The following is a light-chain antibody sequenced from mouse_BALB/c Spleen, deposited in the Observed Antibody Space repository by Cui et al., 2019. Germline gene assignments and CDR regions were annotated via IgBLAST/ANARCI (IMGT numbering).Light chain of an antibody. CDR3: HQYHRSPFT. Sequence: QIVLTQSPAIMSASLGDRVTMTCTASSSVSSSYLHWYQQKPGSSPKLWIYSTSNRASGVPARFSGSGSGTSYSLTISSMEAEDAATYYCHQYHRSPFTFGSGTKLEIK. J-gene: IGKJ4*01. CDR1: SSVSSSY. CDR2: STS. V-gene: IGKV4-74*01.